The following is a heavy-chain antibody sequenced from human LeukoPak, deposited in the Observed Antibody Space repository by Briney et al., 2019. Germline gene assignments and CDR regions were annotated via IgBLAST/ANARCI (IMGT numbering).Heavy chain of an antibody. V-gene: IGHV4-59*08. CDR2: IYHTGNN. J-gene: IGHJ4*02. CDR3: ARHPFSSPFDY. CDR1: GGSVSSDY. D-gene: IGHD2/OR15-2a*01. Sequence: SETLSLTCTVSGGSVSSDYWSWIRQPPGKGLEWIGYIYHTGNNDYNPSLKSRATISLDTSKNQFSLKLTSVTAADTAVYFCARHPFSSPFDYWGQGTLVTVSS.